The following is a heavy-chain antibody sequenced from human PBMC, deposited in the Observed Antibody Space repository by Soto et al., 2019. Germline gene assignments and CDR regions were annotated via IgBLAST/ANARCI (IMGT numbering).Heavy chain of an antibody. J-gene: IGHJ6*02. CDR3: ARPGPTPQSYGMDV. Sequence: ASVKVSCTASGYTFTSYGISWVRQAPGQGLEWMGWISAYNGNTNYAQKLQGRVTMTTDTSTSTAYMELRSLRSDDTAVYYCARPGPTPQSYGMDVWGQGTTVTVSS. D-gene: IGHD4-4*01. V-gene: IGHV1-18*01. CDR1: GYTFTSYG. CDR2: ISAYNGNT.